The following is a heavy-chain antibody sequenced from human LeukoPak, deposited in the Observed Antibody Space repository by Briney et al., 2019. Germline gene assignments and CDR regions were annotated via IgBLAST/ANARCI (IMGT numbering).Heavy chain of an antibody. J-gene: IGHJ5*02. CDR1: GYTFTSYD. CDR3: ARPIAAAVPGGWSQNPSWFDP. V-gene: IGHV1-8*01. CDR2: KNPNSGNT. Sequence: ASVKVSCKASGYTFTSYDINWVRQATGQGLEWMGWKNPNSGNTGYAQKFQGRVTMTRNTSISTAYMELSSLRSEDTAVYYCARPIAAAVPGGWSQNPSWFDPWGQGTLVTVSS. D-gene: IGHD6-13*01.